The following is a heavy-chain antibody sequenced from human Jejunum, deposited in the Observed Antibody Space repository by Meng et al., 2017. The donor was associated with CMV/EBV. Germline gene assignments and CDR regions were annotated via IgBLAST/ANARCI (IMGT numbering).Heavy chain of an antibody. D-gene: IGHD5-12*01. CDR1: GFTFSSYS. V-gene: IGHV3-21*01. CDR2: IRNSNGYM. Sequence: GFTFSSYSMTWVRQAPGKGLEWVSSIRNSNGYMYYADSMKGRITISRDNAKNSLYLQMNSLRAEDTALYYCARVGRLAGYDVAPDKWGQGTLVTVSS. J-gene: IGHJ4*02. CDR3: ARVGRLAGYDVAPDK.